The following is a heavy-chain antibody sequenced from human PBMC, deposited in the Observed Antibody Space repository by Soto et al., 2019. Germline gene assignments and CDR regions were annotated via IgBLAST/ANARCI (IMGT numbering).Heavy chain of an antibody. Sequence: PAGSLRLSCAASGFTFSRFELHWVCQAPGKGLEWISYISSSGSTAYYASSVEGRFTISRDNANNSVYLQMDSLRAEDTALYYCTRAAWFPYLSFYWGQGALVTVSS. J-gene: IGHJ4*02. CDR1: GFTFSRFE. V-gene: IGHV3-48*03. D-gene: IGHD3-10*01. CDR3: TRAAWFPYLSFY. CDR2: ISSSGSTA.